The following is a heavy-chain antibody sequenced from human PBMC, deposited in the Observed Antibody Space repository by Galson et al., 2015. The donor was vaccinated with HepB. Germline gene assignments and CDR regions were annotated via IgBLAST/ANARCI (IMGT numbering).Heavy chain of an antibody. J-gene: IGHJ4*01. CDR1: GFTFSSHA. CDR2: ISGGDDDT. V-gene: IGHV3-23*01. D-gene: IGHD3/OR15-3a*01. CDR3: AREMAGSWTRVVRYTFDY. Sequence: SLRLSCAASGFTFSSHAMRWARQTPGKGLEWVAAISGGDDDTYYAASVRGRFTISRDDSKSTLYLQMNSLRAEDTATYYCAREMAGSWTRVVRYTFDY.